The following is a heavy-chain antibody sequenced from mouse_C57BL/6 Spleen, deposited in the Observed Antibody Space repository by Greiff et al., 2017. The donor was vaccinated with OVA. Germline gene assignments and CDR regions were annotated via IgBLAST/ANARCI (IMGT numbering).Heavy chain of an antibody. CDR3: ARSAGWAMDY. J-gene: IGHJ4*01. D-gene: IGHD1-1*02. V-gene: IGHV1-59*01. CDR1: GYTFTSYW. Sequence: VQLQQPGAELVRPGTSVKLSCKASGYTFTSYWMHWVKQRPGQGLEWIGVIDPSDSYTNYNQKFKGKATLTVDTSSSTAYMQLSSLTSEDSAVYYCARSAGWAMDYWGQGTSVTVSS. CDR2: IDPSDSYT.